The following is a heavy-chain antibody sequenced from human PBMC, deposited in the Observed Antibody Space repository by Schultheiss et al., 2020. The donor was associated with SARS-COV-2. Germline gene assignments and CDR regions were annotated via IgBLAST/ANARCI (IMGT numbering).Heavy chain of an antibody. V-gene: IGHV3-30*03. D-gene: IGHD5-18*01. CDR1: GFTFSSYW. CDR3: ARDQRGYSYGYSYYYYGMDV. Sequence: GGSLRLEGEASGFTFSSYWMHWVRQAPGKGLEWVAVISYDGSNKYYADSVKGRFTISRDNAKNTLYLQMNSLRAEDTAVYYCARDQRGYSYGYSYYYYGMDVWGQGTTVTVSS. CDR2: ISYDGSNK. J-gene: IGHJ6*02.